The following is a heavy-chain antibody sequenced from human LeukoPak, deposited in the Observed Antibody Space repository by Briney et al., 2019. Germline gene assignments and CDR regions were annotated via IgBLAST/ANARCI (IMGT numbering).Heavy chain of an antibody. J-gene: IGHJ4*02. CDR1: GGSITRHY. D-gene: IGHD3-16*02. CDR2: IYYSGNT. Sequence: SETLSLTCTVSGGSITRHYWSWIRQPPGKGLEWIGFIYYSGNTNYNPSLKSRVTVSVDTSKNQFSLKLRSVTAADTAVYYCARSYYDHLWGSYRFDYWGQGTLVTVSS. CDR3: ARSYYDHLWGSYRFDY. V-gene: IGHV4-59*11.